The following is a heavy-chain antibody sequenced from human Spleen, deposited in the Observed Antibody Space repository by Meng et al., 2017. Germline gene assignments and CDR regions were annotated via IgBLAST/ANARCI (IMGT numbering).Heavy chain of an antibody. D-gene: IGHD6-13*01. CDR2: TYYRSKWYS. CDR1: GDSVSNNRGA. CDR3: ARTMSAVGENWFDP. J-gene: IGHJ5*02. V-gene: IGHV6-1*01. Sequence: VQLPQSGQGLVKPSQTLSLTVAISGDSVSNNRGAWNWIRQSPSRGLEWLGRTYYRSKWYSDSAVSVKSRITINADTSKNQFSLHLNSVTPEDTAVYYCARTMSAVGENWFDPWGQGSLVTVSS.